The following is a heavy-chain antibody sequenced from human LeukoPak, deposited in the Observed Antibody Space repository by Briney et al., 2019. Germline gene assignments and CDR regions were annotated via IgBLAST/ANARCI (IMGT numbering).Heavy chain of an antibody. CDR2: IKQDGSEK. J-gene: IGHJ4*02. CDR1: GFTFSSYG. V-gene: IGHV3-7*01. D-gene: IGHD1-1*01. Sequence: GGSLRLSCAASGFTFSSYGMSWVRQAPGKGLEWVANIKQDGSEKCHVDSVKGRFTISRDNAKNSLYLQMNSLRAEDTAVYYCARDSEYKVDYWGQGTLVTVSS. CDR3: ARDSEYKVDY.